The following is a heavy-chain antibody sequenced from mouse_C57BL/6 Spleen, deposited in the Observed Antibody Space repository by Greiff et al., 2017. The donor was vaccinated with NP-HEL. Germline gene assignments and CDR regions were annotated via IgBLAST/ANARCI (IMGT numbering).Heavy chain of an antibody. CDR2: IDPSDSET. D-gene: IGHD4-1*01. CDR3: ARSWDGDYCDY. Sequence: VQLQQPGAELVRPGSSVKLSCKASGYTFTSYWMHWVKQRPIQGLEWIGNIDPSDSETHYNQKFKDKATLTVDKSSSTAYMQLSSLTSEDSAVYYCARSWDGDYCDYWGQGTTLTVSS. J-gene: IGHJ2*01. V-gene: IGHV1-52*01. CDR1: GYTFTSYW.